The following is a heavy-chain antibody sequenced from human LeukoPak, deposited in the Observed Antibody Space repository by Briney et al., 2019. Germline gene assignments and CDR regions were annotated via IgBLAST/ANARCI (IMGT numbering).Heavy chain of an antibody. CDR1: GGSISSSSYY. Sequence: SETLSLTCTVSGGSISSSSYYWSWIRQPAGKGLEWIGRIYTSGSTNDNPSLKSRVTMSVDTSKNQFSLKLSSVTAAVTAVYYCASDPGTSSPDYYFDYWGQGTLVTVSS. D-gene: IGHD6-13*01. CDR2: IYTSGST. J-gene: IGHJ4*02. V-gene: IGHV4-61*02. CDR3: ASDPGTSSPDYYFDY.